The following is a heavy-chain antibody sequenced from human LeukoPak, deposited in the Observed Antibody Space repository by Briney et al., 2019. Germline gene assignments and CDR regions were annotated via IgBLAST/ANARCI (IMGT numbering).Heavy chain of an antibody. Sequence: SQTLSLTCAVSGGSISSGGYSWSWIRQPPGKGLEWIGYIYHSGSTYYNPSLKSRVTISVDRSKNQFSLKLSSVTAADTAAYYCARAASGYYDSSGYSGFDPWGQGTLVTVSS. D-gene: IGHD3-22*01. CDR2: IYHSGST. J-gene: IGHJ5*02. CDR3: ARAASGYYDSSGYSGFDP. V-gene: IGHV4-30-2*01. CDR1: GGSISSGGYS.